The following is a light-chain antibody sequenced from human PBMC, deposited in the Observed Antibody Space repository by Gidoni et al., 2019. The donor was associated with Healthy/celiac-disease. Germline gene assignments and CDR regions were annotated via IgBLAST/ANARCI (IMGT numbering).Light chain of an antibody. V-gene: IGKV3-20*01. CDR1: QSVSSSY. J-gene: IGKJ1*01. CDR2: GAS. Sequence: MVFTQSPGTLSLSPGERATLSCRASQSVSSSYLAWYQQKPGQAPRLLIYGASSRATGIPDRFSGSGSGTDFTLTISRLEPEDFAVYYCQQYGSSPWTFGQGTKVEIK. CDR3: QQYGSSPWT.